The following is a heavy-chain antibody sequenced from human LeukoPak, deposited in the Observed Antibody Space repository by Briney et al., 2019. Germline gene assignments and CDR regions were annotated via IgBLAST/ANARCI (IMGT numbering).Heavy chain of an antibody. D-gene: IGHD6-6*01. V-gene: IGHV3-23*01. CDR2: ISDSGGST. CDR1: GFTFSNYA. Sequence: GGSLRLSCAASGFTFSNYAMSWVRQAPGKGLEWVSLISDSGGSTYYADSVKGRFTISRDNSKNTLYLQMNSLRAEDTAVYYCARDLAGFEYSSSPGGMGFDYWGQGTLVTVSS. CDR3: ARDLAGFEYSSSPGGMGFDY. J-gene: IGHJ4*02.